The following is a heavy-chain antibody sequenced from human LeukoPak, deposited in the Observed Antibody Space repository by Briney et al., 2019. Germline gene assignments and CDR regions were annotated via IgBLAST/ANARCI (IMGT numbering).Heavy chain of an antibody. D-gene: IGHD3-16*02. CDR2: INHSGST. Sequence: SETLSLTCAVYGGSFSGYYWSWIRQPPGKGLEWIGEINHSGSTNYNPSLKSRVTISVDTSKNQFSLKLSSVTAADTAVYYCARGINYVWGSYRYNWFDPWGQGTLVTVSP. CDR1: GGSFSGYY. CDR3: ARGINYVWGSYRYNWFDP. V-gene: IGHV4-34*01. J-gene: IGHJ5*02.